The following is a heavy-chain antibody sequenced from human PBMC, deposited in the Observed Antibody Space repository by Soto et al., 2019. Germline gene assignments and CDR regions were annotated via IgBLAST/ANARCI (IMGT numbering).Heavy chain of an antibody. V-gene: IGHV5-51*01. CDR3: ARHSLPYYYGSGSSDSDRDYYGMDV. CDR2: IYPGDSDT. Sequence: GESLKISCKGSGYSFTSYWIGWVRQMPGKGLEWMGIIYPGDSDTRYSPSFQGQVTISAVKSISTAYLQWSSLKASDTAMHYCARHSLPYYYGSGSSDSDRDYYGMDVWGQGTTVTVSS. CDR1: GYSFTSYW. D-gene: IGHD3-10*01. J-gene: IGHJ6*02.